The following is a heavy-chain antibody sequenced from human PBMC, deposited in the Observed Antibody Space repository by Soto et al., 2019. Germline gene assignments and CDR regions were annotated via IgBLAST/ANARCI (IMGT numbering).Heavy chain of an antibody. Sequence: ASVKVSCKTSGFTFTSSAIQWVRQARGQRLEWIGWIVVGSDNTNYAQKFQEGVTITRDLSTNTIYMDLSGLRSEDTAVYYCAGSPSFWQNYYYGAMDVWG. CDR1: GFTFTSSA. CDR3: AGSPSFWQNYYYGAMDV. CDR2: IVVGSDNT. J-gene: IGHJ6*02. V-gene: IGHV1-58*02.